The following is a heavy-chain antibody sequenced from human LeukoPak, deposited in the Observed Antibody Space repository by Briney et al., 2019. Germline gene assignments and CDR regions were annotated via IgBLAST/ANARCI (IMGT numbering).Heavy chain of an antibody. CDR2: IYSGGNT. CDR3: ARDRAGGYDVFDY. V-gene: IGHV3-53*01. D-gene: IGHD5-12*01. CDR1: GFTVSNNY. J-gene: IGHJ4*02. Sequence: PGGSLRLSCAVSGFTVSNNYMSWVRQAPGKGLEWVSVIYSGGNTYYADSVRGRFTISRDNSKNTLYLQMNSPRVEDTAVYYCARDRAGGYDVFDYWGQGTLVTVSS.